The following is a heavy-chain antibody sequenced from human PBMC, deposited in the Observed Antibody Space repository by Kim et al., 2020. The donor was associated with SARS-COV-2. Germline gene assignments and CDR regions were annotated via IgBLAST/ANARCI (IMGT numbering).Heavy chain of an antibody. V-gene: IGHV4-59*01. D-gene: IGHD2-15*01. Sequence: SETLSLTCTVSGGSISSYYWSWIRQPPGKGLEWIGYIYSSGSTNYNPSLKSRVTISVDTSKNQFSLKLSSVTAADTAVYYCARSWLDCSGSSCYHMVDIWGQGTMVTVSS. CDR1: GGSISSYY. CDR2: IYSSGST. CDR3: ARSWLDCSGSSCYHMVDI. J-gene: IGHJ3*02.